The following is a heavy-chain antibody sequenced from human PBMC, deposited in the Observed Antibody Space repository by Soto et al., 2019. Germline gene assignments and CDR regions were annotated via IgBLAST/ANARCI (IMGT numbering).Heavy chain of an antibody. Sequence: GGSLRLSCAASGFTFSSYAMHWVRQAPGKGLEWVAVISYDGSNRYYADSVKGRFTISRDNSKNTLYLQMNSLRAEDTAVYYCAKDTQGSFDYWGQGTLVTVSS. CDR1: GFTFSSYA. CDR2: ISYDGSNR. J-gene: IGHJ4*02. D-gene: IGHD2-15*01. V-gene: IGHV3-30-3*01. CDR3: AKDTQGSFDY.